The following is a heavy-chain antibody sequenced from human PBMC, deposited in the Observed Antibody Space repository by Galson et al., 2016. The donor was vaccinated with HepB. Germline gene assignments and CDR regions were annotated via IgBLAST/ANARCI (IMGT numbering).Heavy chain of an antibody. CDR2: IYYTGST. CDR3: ARRAVSNWAPEFDS. Sequence: SETLSLTCSVSGGSINSTNYYWAWIRQPPGKGLEWVGTIYYTGSTYYKPPLKSRVTISVDTSKNQFSLKLRSVTAADTAVYFCARRAVSNWAPEFDSWGRGTLVTVSS. J-gene: IGHJ4*02. D-gene: IGHD7-27*01. V-gene: IGHV4-39*01. CDR1: GGSINSTNYY.